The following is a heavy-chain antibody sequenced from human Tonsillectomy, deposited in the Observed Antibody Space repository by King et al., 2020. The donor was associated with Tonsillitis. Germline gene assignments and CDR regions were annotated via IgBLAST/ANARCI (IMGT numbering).Heavy chain of an antibody. J-gene: IGHJ4*02. CDR1: GFTLNTYG. CDR2: ISYDGSDK. Sequence: VQLVESGGGVVQPGRSLRLSCAASGFTLNTYGMHWVRQAPGKGLEWVAVISYDGSDKYYADSVKGRFTISRDNSKNTLYLQMNSLRAEDTAVYYCAKDFLGVAVAGSYYFDYWGQGTLVTVSS. V-gene: IGHV3-30*18. D-gene: IGHD6-19*01. CDR3: AKDFLGVAVAGSYYFDY.